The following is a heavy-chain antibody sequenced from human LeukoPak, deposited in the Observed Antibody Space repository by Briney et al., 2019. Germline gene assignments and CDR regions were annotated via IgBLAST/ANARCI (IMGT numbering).Heavy chain of an antibody. CDR1: GFTFSSYG. CDR2: IRYDGSNK. CDR3: AGYYGSGSSHAFDI. J-gene: IGHJ3*02. V-gene: IGHV3-30*02. Sequence: GGSLRLSCAASGFTFSSYGMHWVRQAPGKGLEWVAFIRYDGSNKYYADSVKGRFTISRDNSKNTLYLQMNSLRAEDTAVYYCAGYYGSGSSHAFDIWGQGTMVTVSS. D-gene: IGHD3-10*01.